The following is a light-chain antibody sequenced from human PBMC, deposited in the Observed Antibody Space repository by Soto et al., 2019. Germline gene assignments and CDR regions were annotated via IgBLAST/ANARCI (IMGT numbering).Light chain of an antibody. V-gene: IGLV2-23*01. CDR3: CSYAGSSTHVV. CDR1: RSDVGSYNL. CDR2: EGS. J-gene: IGLJ2*01. Sequence: QSALTQPASVSGSPGQSITISCTGTRSDVGSYNLVSWYQQHPGKAPKLMIYEGSKRPSGVSNRCSGSKSGNTASLTISGLQAEDEADYYCCSYAGSSTHVVFGGGTKLTVL.